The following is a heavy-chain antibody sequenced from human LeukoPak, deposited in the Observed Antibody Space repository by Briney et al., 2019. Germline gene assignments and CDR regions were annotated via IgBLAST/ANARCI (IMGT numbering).Heavy chain of an antibody. J-gene: IGHJ4*02. V-gene: IGHV1-69*13. Sequence: ASVKVSCKASGGTFSSYAISWVRQAPGQGLEWMGGIIPIFGTANYAQKFQGRVTITADESTSTAYMELSSLRSEDTAVYYCAAYYYDSSGIQFDYWGQGTLVTVSS. CDR3: AAYYYDSSGIQFDY. CDR2: IIPIFGTA. CDR1: GGTFSSYA. D-gene: IGHD3-22*01.